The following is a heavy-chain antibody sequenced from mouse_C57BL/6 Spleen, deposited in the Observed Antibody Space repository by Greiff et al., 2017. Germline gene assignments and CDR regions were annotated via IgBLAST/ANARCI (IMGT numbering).Heavy chain of an antibody. V-gene: IGHV1-55*01. D-gene: IGHD1-1*01. CDR1: GYTFTSYW. CDR2: IYPGSGST. J-gene: IGHJ3*01. CDR3: ERRGDGSGGSWFSS. Sequence: QVQLQQPGAELVKPGASVQMSCKASGYTFTSYWITWVKQRPGQGLEWIGDIYPGSGSTNYNEKFKSKATLAVDTSSSTAYMQLSSLTSEDSAVYYCERRGDGSGGSWFSSWGDWALVTVSA.